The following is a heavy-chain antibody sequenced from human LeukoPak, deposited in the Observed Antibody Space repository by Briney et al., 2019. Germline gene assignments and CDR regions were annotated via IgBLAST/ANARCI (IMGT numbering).Heavy chain of an antibody. Sequence: GGSLRLSCAASRFTFSSYAMDWVRQAPGKGLEWVAVISYDGSNKYYADSVKGRFTISRDNSKNTLYLQMNSLRAEDTAVYYCARASGYSSSWYLRDYYYYGMDVWGQGTTVTVSS. D-gene: IGHD6-13*01. V-gene: IGHV3-30*04. CDR3: ARASGYSSSWYLRDYYYYGMDV. CDR1: RFTFSSYA. CDR2: ISYDGSNK. J-gene: IGHJ6*02.